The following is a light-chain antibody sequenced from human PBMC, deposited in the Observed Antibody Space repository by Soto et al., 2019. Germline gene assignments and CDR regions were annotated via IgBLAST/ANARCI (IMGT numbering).Light chain of an antibody. CDR3: QQSYSTPVT. V-gene: IGKV1-39*01. CDR1: QSISSY. J-gene: IGKJ3*01. Sequence: DIQMTQSPSSLSASVGDRVTITCRASQSISSYLNWYQQKPGKAPKVLIYAASSLQGGVPSRFSGSGSGTDFTLTISSLQPEDFATYYCQQSYSTPVTFGPGTKVDIK. CDR2: AAS.